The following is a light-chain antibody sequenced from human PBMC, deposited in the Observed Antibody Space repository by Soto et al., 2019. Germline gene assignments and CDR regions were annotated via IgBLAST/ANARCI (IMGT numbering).Light chain of an antibody. Sequence: QSVLTQPASVSGSPGQSVTISCTGTMRDVGAYNLVSWYQQHPGTAPKLMIYEVRNRPSGISYRFSGSRSGNTASLTISGLQAEDEGDYYCSTFAASSTLVFGGGTKLTVL. J-gene: IGLJ3*02. CDR3: STFAASSTLV. V-gene: IGLV2-14*01. CDR2: EVR. CDR1: MRDVGAYNL.